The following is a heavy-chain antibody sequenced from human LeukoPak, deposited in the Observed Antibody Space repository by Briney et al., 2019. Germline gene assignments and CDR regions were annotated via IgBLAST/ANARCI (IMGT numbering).Heavy chain of an antibody. V-gene: IGHV3-48*04. CDR1: GFSVTDNT. CDR3: AELGITMIGGV. CDR2: ISSSGSTI. J-gene: IGHJ6*04. D-gene: IGHD3-10*02. Sequence: GGSLRLSCTASGFSVTDNTMNWVRQAPGKGLEWVSYISSSGSTIYYADSVKGRFTISRDNAKNSLYLQMNSLRAEDTAVYYCAELGITMIGGVWGKGTTVTISS.